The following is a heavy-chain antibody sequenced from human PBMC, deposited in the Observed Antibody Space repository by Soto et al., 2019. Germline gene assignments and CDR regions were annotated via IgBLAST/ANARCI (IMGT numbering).Heavy chain of an antibody. J-gene: IGHJ5*02. D-gene: IGHD2-2*01. V-gene: IGHV1-18*01. CDR3: ARDQCISTSCYSHWFDP. CDR1: GYTFTSYG. Sequence: QVQLVQSGAEVKKPGASVKVSCKASGYTFTSYGSSWVRQAPGQGLEWMGWISAYNGNTNYAQKLQGRGTMTTDTSTSTAYMELRSLRSDDTAVYYCARDQCISTSCYSHWFDPWGQGTLVTVSS. CDR2: ISAYNGNT.